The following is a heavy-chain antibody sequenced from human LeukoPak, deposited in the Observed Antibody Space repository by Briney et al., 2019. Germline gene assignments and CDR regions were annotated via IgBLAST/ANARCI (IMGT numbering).Heavy chain of an antibody. CDR1: GYTFTSYG. D-gene: IGHD6-6*01. J-gene: IGHJ6*03. CDR3: AREGALQQLGPTRDYYYYMDV. V-gene: IGHV1-18*01. Sequence: GASVKVSCKASGYTFTSYGISWVRQAPGQGLEWMGWISAYNGNTNYAQKFQGRVTITRNTSISTAYMELSSLRSDDTAAYYCAREGALQQLGPTRDYYYYMDVWGKGTTVTVSS. CDR2: ISAYNGNT.